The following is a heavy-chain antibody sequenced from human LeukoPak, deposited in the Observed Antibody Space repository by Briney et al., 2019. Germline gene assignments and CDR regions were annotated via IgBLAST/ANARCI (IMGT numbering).Heavy chain of an antibody. Sequence: PGRSLRLSCAASGFTFSSYAMHWVRQAPGKGLEWVAVISYDGSNKYYADSVKGRFTISRDNSKNTLYLQMNSLRAEDTAVYYCARSLGGRARDYWSQGTLVTVSS. V-gene: IGHV3-30-3*01. J-gene: IGHJ4*02. CDR1: GFTFSSYA. CDR2: ISYDGSNK. CDR3: ARSLGGRARDY. D-gene: IGHD1-26*01.